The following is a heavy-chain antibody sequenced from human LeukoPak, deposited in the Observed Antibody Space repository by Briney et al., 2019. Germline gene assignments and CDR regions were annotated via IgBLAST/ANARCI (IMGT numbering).Heavy chain of an antibody. CDR2: MNHSGST. V-gene: IGHV4-34*01. CDR1: NGSFSGYY. D-gene: IGHD2-2*02. Sequence: PSETLSLTCAVYNGSFSGYYWSWIRQPPGKGLEWIGEMNHSGSTNYNPSLKSRVTISVDKSKNQFSLKLSSVTAADTAVYYCARAGLGYKNWGQGTLVTVSS. CDR3: ARAGLGYKN. J-gene: IGHJ4*02.